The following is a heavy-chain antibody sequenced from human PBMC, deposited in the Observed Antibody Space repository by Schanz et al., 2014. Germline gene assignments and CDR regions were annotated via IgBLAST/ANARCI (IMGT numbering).Heavy chain of an antibody. J-gene: IGHJ4*02. D-gene: IGHD6-13*01. V-gene: IGHV3-7*02. CDR1: GFIFRSFG. Sequence: GQLVESGGGVVQPGKSLRLSCATSGFIFRSFGIHWVRQAPGKGPEWVANIKHDGSVKDYVDSVEGRFTISRDNAKRSLFLQMNSLRVEDTAVYFCVSQTGSPNYWGQGTLVTVSS. CDR3: VSQTGSPNY. CDR2: IKHDGSVK.